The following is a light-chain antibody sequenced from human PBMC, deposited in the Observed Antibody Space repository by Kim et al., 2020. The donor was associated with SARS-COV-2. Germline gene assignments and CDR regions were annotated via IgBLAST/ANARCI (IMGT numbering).Light chain of an antibody. CDR1: GIGSIN. J-gene: IGLJ3*02. Sequence: VALGQTSTITCGGNGIGSINVHWYQQKPGQAPVLVIYRDSNRPSGIPERFSGSNSGNTATLTISRAQAGDEADYYCQVWDSSTWVFGGGTQLTVL. V-gene: IGLV3-9*01. CDR3: QVWDSSTWV. CDR2: RDS.